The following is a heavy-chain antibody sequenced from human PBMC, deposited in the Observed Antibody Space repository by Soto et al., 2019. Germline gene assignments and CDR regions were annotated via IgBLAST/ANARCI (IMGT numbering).Heavy chain of an antibody. CDR3: VKGYSSGWNYFDY. CDR1: GYTFTSYG. V-gene: IGHV1-18*04. Sequence: ASVKVSFKASGYTFTSYGISWLRQAPGQGLEWMGWISAYSGNTNYAQKLQGRVTMTTDTSTSTAYMELRSLRSDDTAVYYCVKGYSSGWNYFDYWGQGTLVTVSS. CDR2: ISAYSGNT. D-gene: IGHD6-19*01. J-gene: IGHJ4*02.